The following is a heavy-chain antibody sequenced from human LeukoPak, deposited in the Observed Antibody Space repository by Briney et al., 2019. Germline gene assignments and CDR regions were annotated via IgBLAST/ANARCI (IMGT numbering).Heavy chain of an antibody. Sequence: PSETLSLTCAVYGGSFSGYYWSWIRRPPGKGLEWIGEINHSGSTNYNPSLKSRVTISVDTSKNQFSLKLSSVTAADTAVYYCARELYVAVAGTAPNWFDPWGQGTLVTVSS. CDR1: GGSFSGYY. V-gene: IGHV4-34*01. CDR2: INHSGST. D-gene: IGHD6-19*01. CDR3: ARELYVAVAGTAPNWFDP. J-gene: IGHJ5*02.